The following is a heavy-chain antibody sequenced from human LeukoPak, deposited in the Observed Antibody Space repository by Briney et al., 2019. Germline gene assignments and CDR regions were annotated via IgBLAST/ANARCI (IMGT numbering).Heavy chain of an antibody. CDR1: GGSISSSSYY. CDR3: ARLTSATYYDYVWGSYRPDY. Sequence: SETLSLTCTVSGGSISSSSYYWGWIRQPPGKGLEWIGSIYYSGSTYYNPSLKSRVTISVDTSTNQFSLKLSSVTAADTAVYYCARLTSATYYDYVWGSYRPDYWGQGTLVTVSS. D-gene: IGHD3-16*02. V-gene: IGHV4-39*01. J-gene: IGHJ4*02. CDR2: IYYSGST.